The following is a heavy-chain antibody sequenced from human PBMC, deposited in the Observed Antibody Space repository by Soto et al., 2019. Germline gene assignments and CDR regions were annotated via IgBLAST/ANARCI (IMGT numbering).Heavy chain of an antibody. CDR3: ARSRDSSGWYYFDY. D-gene: IGHD6-19*01. Sequence: QVQLQESGPGLVKPSQTLSLTCTVSGGSISNGAYYWSWIRQFPGKGPEWIGYIYYGGPTYYNPPLKSRVTISLDTSKNQFSLKLSSVTAADTAVYYCARSRDSSGWYYFDYWGQGTLVTVSS. CDR2: IYYGGPT. CDR1: GGSISNGAYY. J-gene: IGHJ4*02. V-gene: IGHV4-31*03.